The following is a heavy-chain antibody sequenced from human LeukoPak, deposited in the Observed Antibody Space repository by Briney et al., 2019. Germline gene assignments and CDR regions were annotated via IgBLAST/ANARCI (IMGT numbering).Heavy chain of an antibody. CDR1: GCTFSSYA. CDR3: ARGLDNDILTGGFDC. D-gene: IGHD3-9*01. V-gene: IGHV3-23*01. J-gene: IGHJ4*02. Sequence: GGSLTLPCPASGCTFSSYAMSWVRQAPGKGLEWVSGTSGSGGRSFYADYVKGRFTTPRDNSKNTLHLQMNSLRAEDTAVHYCARGLDNDILTGGFDCWGQGTLVTVSS. CDR2: TSGSGGRS.